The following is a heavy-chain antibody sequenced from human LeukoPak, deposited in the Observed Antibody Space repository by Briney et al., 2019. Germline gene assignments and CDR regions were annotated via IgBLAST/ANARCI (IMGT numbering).Heavy chain of an antibody. J-gene: IGHJ3*02. D-gene: IGHD5-24*01. CDR1: GYSISSGYY. Sequence: SETLSLTCTVSGYSISSGYYWGWIRQPPGKGLEWIGSIYHSGSTYYNPSLKSRVTISVDTSKNQFSLKLSSVTAADTAVYYCARIRDGYNDAYDIWGHGTMVTVSS. CDR2: IYHSGST. CDR3: ARIRDGYNDAYDI. V-gene: IGHV4-38-2*02.